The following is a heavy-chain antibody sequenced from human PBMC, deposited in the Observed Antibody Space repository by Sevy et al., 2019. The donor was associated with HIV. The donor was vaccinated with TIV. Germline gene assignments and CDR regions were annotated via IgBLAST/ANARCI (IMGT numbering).Heavy chain of an antibody. J-gene: IGHJ3*02. D-gene: IGHD3-22*01. CDR1: GFTFSSYG. Sequence: GSLRLSCAASGFTFSSYGMHWVRQAPGKGLEWVAVIWYDGSNKYYADSVKGRFTISRDNSKNTLYLQMNSLRAEDTAVYYCARRITMIVGAFDIWGQGTMVTVSS. CDR2: IWYDGSNK. V-gene: IGHV3-33*01. CDR3: ARRITMIVGAFDI.